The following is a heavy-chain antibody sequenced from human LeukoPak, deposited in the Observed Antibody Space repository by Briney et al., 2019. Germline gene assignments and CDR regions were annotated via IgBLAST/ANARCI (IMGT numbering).Heavy chain of an antibody. V-gene: IGHV4-39*07. CDR2: IHSSGNI. Sequence: SETLSLTCTVSGDSISSSDYYWGWIRQPPGKGLEWIGSIHSSGNIYYNPSLKSRVTISLDTSNNQSSLRLFSVSAADTAVYYCARGRYNSKTDFDYWGQGTLVTVSS. J-gene: IGHJ4*02. D-gene: IGHD3-16*02. CDR1: GDSISSSDYY. CDR3: ARGRYNSKTDFDY.